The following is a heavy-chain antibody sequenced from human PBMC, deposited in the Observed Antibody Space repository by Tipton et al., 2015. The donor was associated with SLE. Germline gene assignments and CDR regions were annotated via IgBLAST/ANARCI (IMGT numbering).Heavy chain of an antibody. J-gene: IGHJ4*02. Sequence: LRLSCTVSGGSISSGSYYWSWIRQPAGKGLEWIGRIYTSGSTNYNPSPKSRVTISVDTSKNQFSLKLSSVTAADTAVYYCARGTYPSQAFDYWGQGTLVTVSS. V-gene: IGHV4-61*02. D-gene: IGHD1-14*01. CDR3: ARGTYPSQAFDY. CDR1: GGSISSGSYY. CDR2: IYTSGST.